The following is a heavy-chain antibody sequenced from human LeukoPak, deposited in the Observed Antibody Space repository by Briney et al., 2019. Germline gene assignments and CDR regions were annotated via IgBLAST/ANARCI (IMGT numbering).Heavy chain of an antibody. D-gene: IGHD5-12*01. CDR3: ARVYSGYDYYSS. V-gene: IGHV3-30*14. CDR1: GFTFSSYA. J-gene: IGHJ5*02. Sequence: GSLRLSCAASGFTFSSYAMNWVRQAPGKGLEWVAVISYDGSNKYYADSVKGRFTISRDNSKNTLYLQMNSLRAEDTAVYYCARVYSGYDYYSSWGQGTLVTVSS. CDR2: ISYDGSNK.